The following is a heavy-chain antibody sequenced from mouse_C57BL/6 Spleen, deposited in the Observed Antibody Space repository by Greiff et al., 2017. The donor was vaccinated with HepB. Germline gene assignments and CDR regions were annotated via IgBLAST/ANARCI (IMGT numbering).Heavy chain of an antibody. CDR3: ARSRDYDYDGAMDY. CDR2: INPSTGGT. Sequence: VQLQQSGPELVKPGASVKISCKASGYSFTGYYMNWVKQSPEKSLEWIGEINPSTGGTTYNQKFKAKATLTVDKSSSTAYKQLKSLTSEDSAVYYCARSRDYDYDGAMDYWGQGTSVTVSS. CDR1: GYSFTGYY. D-gene: IGHD2-4*01. J-gene: IGHJ4*01. V-gene: IGHV1-42*01.